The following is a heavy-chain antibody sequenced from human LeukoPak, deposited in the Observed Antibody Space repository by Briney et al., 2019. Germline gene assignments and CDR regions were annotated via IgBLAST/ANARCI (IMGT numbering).Heavy chain of an antibody. CDR1: GFTFISYG. CDR2: INTDGSDI. CDR3: ARELPREVTLDY. V-gene: IGHV3-74*01. D-gene: IGHD2-21*02. J-gene: IGHJ4*01. Sequence: GGSLRLSCAASGFTFISYGMQWVRQAPGKGLVWVPRINTDGSDISYADSVKGRFTISRDNAKNTLYLQMNSLRAEDTAVYYCARELPREVTLDYWGQGTLVTVSS.